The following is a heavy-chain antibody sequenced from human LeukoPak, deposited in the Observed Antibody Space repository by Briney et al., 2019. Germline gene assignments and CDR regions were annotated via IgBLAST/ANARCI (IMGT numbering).Heavy chain of an antibody. CDR3: ARDVNNWSDAFDV. D-gene: IGHD1-1*01. V-gene: IGHV4-59*12. J-gene: IGHJ3*01. CDR2: IYHTGST. CDR1: GGSISSYY. Sequence: SETLSLTCTVSGGSISSYYWSWIRQPPGKGLEWIGEIYHTGSTNYSPSLKSRVTMSVDKSKNEVSLKLTSVTAADTAVYYCARDVNNWSDAFDVWGRGTRVTVSS.